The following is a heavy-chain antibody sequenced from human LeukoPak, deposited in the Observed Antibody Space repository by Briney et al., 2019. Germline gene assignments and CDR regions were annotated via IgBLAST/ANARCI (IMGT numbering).Heavy chain of an antibody. D-gene: IGHD2-2*02. CDR3: ASEAAAIESDAFDI. J-gene: IGHJ3*02. V-gene: IGHV1-2*02. CDR1: GYTFTGYY. CDR2: INPNSGGT. Sequence: ASVKVSCKASGYTFTGYYMHWVRQAPGQGLEWMGWINPNSGGTNYAQKFQGRVTMTRDTSISTAYMELSRLRSDDTAVYYCASEAAAIESDAFDIWGQGTWSPSLQ.